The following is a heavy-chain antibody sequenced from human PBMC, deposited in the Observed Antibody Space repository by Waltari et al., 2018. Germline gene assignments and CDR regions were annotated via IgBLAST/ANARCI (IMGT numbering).Heavy chain of an antibody. Sequence: EVQLVESGGGLVQPGGSLRLPRSASGLLFRTYWMHWVRQAPGKGLVSVSHINTDGTITGYADSVKGRFTISRDNAKNTLFLQMDSLTAEDTAVYYCVLYSNSFLGDCWGQGTLVTVSS. CDR1: GLLFRTYW. CDR3: VLYSNSFLGDC. V-gene: IGHV3-74*01. J-gene: IGHJ4*02. CDR2: INTDGTIT. D-gene: IGHD6-13*01.